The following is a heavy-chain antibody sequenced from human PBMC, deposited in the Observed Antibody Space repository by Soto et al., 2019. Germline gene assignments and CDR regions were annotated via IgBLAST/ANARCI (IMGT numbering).Heavy chain of an antibody. CDR3: AGVHYYDGSGRRDFDL. J-gene: IGHJ2*01. Sequence: EVQLVESGGGLVQPGGSLRLSCAASGFTLSSYAMNWVRQAPGKGLDWVSYISSSSNIIYYADSVKGRFTISRDNAKNQRYRKMNSLGDEDTARYSCAGVHYYDGSGRRDFDLWGRGTLVTVSS. CDR2: ISSSSNII. D-gene: IGHD3-22*01. CDR1: GFTLSSYA. V-gene: IGHV3-48*02.